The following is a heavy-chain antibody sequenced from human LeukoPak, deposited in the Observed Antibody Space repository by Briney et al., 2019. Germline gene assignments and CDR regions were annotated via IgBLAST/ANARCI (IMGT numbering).Heavy chain of an antibody. D-gene: IGHD4-17*01. V-gene: IGHV3-21*01. J-gene: IGHJ6*03. CDR1: GFTFSSYS. CDR2: ISSSSSYI. Sequence: GGSLRLSCAASGFTFSSYSMNWVRQAPGKGLEWVSSISSSSSYIYYADSVKGRFTISRDNAKNSLYLQMNSLRAEDTAVYYCARLTTVHPYYYYYYMDVWGKGTTVTVSS. CDR3: ARLTTVHPYYYYYYMDV.